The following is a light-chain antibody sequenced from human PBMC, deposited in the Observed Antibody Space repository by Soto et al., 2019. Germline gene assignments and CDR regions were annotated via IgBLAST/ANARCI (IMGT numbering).Light chain of an antibody. J-gene: IGKJ2*01. Sequence: EIVMTQSPATLSVSPGERATLSCRASQSVSSNLAWYQQKPGLAPRLLIYGASTRATGIPARFSGSGSGTEFTLTVSSLQSEDFAVYYCQQYNNWPLYTLPRGTKLEIK. CDR1: QSVSSN. CDR3: QQYNNWPLYT. V-gene: IGKV3-15*01. CDR2: GAS.